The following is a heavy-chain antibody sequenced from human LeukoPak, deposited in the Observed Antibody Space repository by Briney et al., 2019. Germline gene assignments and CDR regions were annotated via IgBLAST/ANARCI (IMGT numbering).Heavy chain of an antibody. J-gene: IGHJ4*02. Sequence: SETLSLTCAVYGGSFSGYYWSWIRQPPGKGLEWIGEINHSGSTNYNPSLKSRVTISVDTSKNQFSLKLSSVTAADTAVYYCASYNDYWGQGTLVTVSS. D-gene: IGHD1-14*01. CDR3: ASYNDY. V-gene: IGHV4-34*01. CDR1: GGSFSGYY. CDR2: INHSGST.